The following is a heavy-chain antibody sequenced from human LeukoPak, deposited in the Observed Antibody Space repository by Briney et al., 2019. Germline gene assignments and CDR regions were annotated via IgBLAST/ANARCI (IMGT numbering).Heavy chain of an antibody. D-gene: IGHD4/OR15-4a*01. J-gene: IGHJ4*02. V-gene: IGHV3-23*01. CDR3: EKGMRSPLN. CDR1: GFTFSSYS. CDR2: ITGGGLHT. Sequence: GPSLRLFCAASGFTFSSYSMNSVRQAPGEWVEWVSTITGGGLHTYYGDSVKGRFTIYRDNSKKTVYLEMNSLRAEDTAFYYCEKGMRSPLNWGQGTLVTVSS.